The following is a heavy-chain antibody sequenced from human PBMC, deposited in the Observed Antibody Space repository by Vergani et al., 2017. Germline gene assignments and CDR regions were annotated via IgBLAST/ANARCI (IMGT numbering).Heavy chain of an antibody. CDR2: IYYSRSP. J-gene: IGHJ6*02. V-gene: IGHV4-39*07. Sequence: QLQLQESGPGLEKPSETLSLTCTVSGGSISSSSYYWGWIRQPPGKGLERIGSIYYSRSPYYNPALQSRVTISVDTSKNQFYLKRSSVTAACTDVYYCARVVXILAAPTPYYYQYGMEVGGEGRTVTVS. CDR1: GGSISSSSYY. D-gene: IGHD2-15*01. CDR3: ARVVXILAAPTPYYYQYGMEV.